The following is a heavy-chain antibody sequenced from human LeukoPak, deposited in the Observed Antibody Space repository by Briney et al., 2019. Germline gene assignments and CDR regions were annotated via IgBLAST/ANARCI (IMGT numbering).Heavy chain of an antibody. CDR3: TSHGEAHYGSGWGATYGH. Sequence: GGSLRLSCAASGFTFSDYYMSWIRQAPGKGLEWVSYISSSGSTIYYADSVKGRFTISRDNAKNSLYLQMNSLSTEDTAVYYCTSHGEAHYGSGWGATYGHWGQGTLVTVSS. D-gene: IGHD3-10*01. V-gene: IGHV3-11*01. CDR1: GFTFSDYY. J-gene: IGHJ4*02. CDR2: ISSSGSTI.